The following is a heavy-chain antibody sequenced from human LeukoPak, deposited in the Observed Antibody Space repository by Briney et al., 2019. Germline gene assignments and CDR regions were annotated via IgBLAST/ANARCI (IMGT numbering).Heavy chain of an antibody. CDR1: GFTFSSYW. J-gene: IGHJ4*02. CDR3: ARLDYYGSGSYQVDY. D-gene: IGHD3-10*01. V-gene: IGHV3-7*03. Sequence: PGGSLRLSCAASGFTFSSYWMSWVRPAPGKGLEWVANIKQDGSEKYYVDSVKGRFTIFRDNAKNSLYLQMNSLRAEDTAVYYCARLDYYGSGSYQVDYWGQGTLVTVSS. CDR2: IKQDGSEK.